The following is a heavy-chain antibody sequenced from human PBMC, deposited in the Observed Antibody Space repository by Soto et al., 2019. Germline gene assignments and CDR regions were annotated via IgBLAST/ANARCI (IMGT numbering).Heavy chain of an antibody. CDR3: ARPRGTYGRFSPNWFDP. V-gene: IGHV3-30-3*01. J-gene: IGHJ5*02. CDR2: ISYDGSNK. D-gene: IGHD3-3*01. CDR1: GFTFSSYA. Sequence: PGGSLRLSCAASGFTFSSYAMHWVRQAPGKXLEWVAVISYDGSNKYYADSVKGRFTISRDNSKNTLYLQMNSLRAEDTAVYYCARPRGTYGRFSPNWFDPWGQGSLVTVFS.